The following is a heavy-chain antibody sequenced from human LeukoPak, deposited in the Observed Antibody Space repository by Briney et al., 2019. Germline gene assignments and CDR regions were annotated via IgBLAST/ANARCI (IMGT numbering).Heavy chain of an antibody. CDR2: ISSNGGST. CDR3: VKSASSFGANWFDP. CDR1: GFTFSNYA. V-gene: IGHV3-64D*09. D-gene: IGHD3-3*01. Sequence: GGSQRLSCSASGFTFSNYAMHWVRQAPGKGLEYVSAISSNGGSTYYADSLKGRFIISRDNSKNSLSLQMSSLRPEDTAVYYCVKSASSFGANWFDPSGQGTLVTVSS. J-gene: IGHJ5*02.